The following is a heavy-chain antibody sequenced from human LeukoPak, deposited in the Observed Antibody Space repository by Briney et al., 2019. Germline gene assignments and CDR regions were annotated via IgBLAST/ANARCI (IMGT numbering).Heavy chain of an antibody. CDR2: ISGSGGST. V-gene: IGHV3-23*01. Sequence: PGGSLRLSCAASGFTFSTYAMGWVRQAPGKGLEWVSSISGSGGSTFYAESVKGRFTISRDNAKNSLYLQMNSLRAEDTALYYCARAKPPPYCSSTSCYWPHFDYWGQGTLVTVSS. D-gene: IGHD2-2*01. J-gene: IGHJ4*02. CDR3: ARAKPPPYCSSTSCYWPHFDY. CDR1: GFTFSTYA.